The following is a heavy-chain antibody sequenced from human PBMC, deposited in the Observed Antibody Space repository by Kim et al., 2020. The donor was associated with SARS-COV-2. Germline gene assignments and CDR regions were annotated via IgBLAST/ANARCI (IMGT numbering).Heavy chain of an antibody. D-gene: IGHD2-15*01. J-gene: IGHJ4*02. V-gene: IGHV1-69*13. CDR2: IIPIFGTA. CDR3: AREGDHCSGGSCYGH. Sequence: SVKVSCKASGGTFSSYAISWVRQAPGQGLEWMGGIIPIFGTANYAQKFQGRVTITADESTSTAYMELSSLRSEDTAVYYCAREGDHCSGGSCYGHWGQGTLGTVSS. CDR1: GGTFSSYA.